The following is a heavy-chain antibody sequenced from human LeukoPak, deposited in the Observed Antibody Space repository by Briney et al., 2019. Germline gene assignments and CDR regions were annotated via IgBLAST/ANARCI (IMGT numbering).Heavy chain of an antibody. V-gene: IGHV3-7*01. CDR2: IKEDGSEK. CDR3: ARDWLAGVPFDAFDL. Sequence: GGSLRLSCAASGFTLSSYWMSWVRQAPGKGLEWVANIKEDGSEKYYVDSVKGRFTISRDNAKNSLYLHMNSLTAEGTAMYYCARDWLAGVPFDAFDLWGQGTMVTVSS. D-gene: IGHD3-10*01. CDR1: GFTLSSYW. J-gene: IGHJ3*01.